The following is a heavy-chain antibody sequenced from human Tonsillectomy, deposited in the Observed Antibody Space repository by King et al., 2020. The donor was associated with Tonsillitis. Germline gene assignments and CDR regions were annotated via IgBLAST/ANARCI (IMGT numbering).Heavy chain of an antibody. CDR1: GYTFTGYY. D-gene: IGHD3-22*01. CDR3: ARDQPPPYYYYGSGYDLDYNYGIDD. Sequence: GQLVQSGAEVKKPGASVKVSCKASGYTFTGYYMPWVRQAPGQGLEWMGWINPNSGGTNYVQKFQGRVTMTRDTSISTVYMELSRLRSDDSAVYYCARDQPPPYYYYGSGYDLDYNYGIDDWGQGTLVTVSS. J-gene: IGHJ4*03. CDR2: INPNSGGT. V-gene: IGHV1-2*02.